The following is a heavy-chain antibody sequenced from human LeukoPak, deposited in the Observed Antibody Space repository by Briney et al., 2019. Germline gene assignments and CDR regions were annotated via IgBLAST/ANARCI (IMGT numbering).Heavy chain of an antibody. Sequence: PGGSLRLSCAASGFTVSSYYMTWVRQAPGKWLEWVSVIYSGGSTYYADSVKGRVAISRDNSNNTVFLQMNIVRAEDTAVYYCARSYSNHLFGMDVWGQGTTVTVSS. D-gene: IGHD4-11*01. CDR3: ARSYSNHLFGMDV. V-gene: IGHV3-66*01. CDR2: IYSGGST. J-gene: IGHJ6*02. CDR1: GFTVSSYY.